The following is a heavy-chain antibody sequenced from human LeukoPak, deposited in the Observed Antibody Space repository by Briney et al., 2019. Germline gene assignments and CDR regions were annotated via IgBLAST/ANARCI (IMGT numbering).Heavy chain of an antibody. CDR1: GFTFSSYA. J-gene: IGHJ6*02. V-gene: IGHV3-23*01. Sequence: GGSLRLSCAASGFTFSSYAMSWVRQAPGKGLEWVSAISGSGGSTYYADSVKGRFTISRDNSKNTLYLQMNSLRAEDTAVYYCARVHCSSTSCYNYYYGMDVWGQGTTVTVSS. D-gene: IGHD2-2*02. CDR2: ISGSGGST. CDR3: ARVHCSSTSCYNYYYGMDV.